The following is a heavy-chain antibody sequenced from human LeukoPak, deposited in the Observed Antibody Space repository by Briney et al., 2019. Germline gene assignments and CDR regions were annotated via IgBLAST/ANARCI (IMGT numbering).Heavy chain of an antibody. D-gene: IGHD6-13*01. CDR2: IRSKAYGGTT. Sequence: GGSLRLSCTASGFTFGDYAMSWFRQAPGKGLEWVGFIRSKAYGGTTEYAASVKGRFTISRDDSKSIAYLQMNSLKTEDTAVYYCSVGIAAAGDYYYYGMDVWGQGTTVTVSS. CDR3: SVGIAAAGDYYYYGMDV. CDR1: GFTFGDYA. V-gene: IGHV3-49*03. J-gene: IGHJ6*02.